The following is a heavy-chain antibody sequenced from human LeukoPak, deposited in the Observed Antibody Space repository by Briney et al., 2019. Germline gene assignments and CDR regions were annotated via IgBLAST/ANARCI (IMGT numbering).Heavy chain of an antibody. Sequence: QTGGSLRLSCAASGFTFSSYAMSWVRQAPGKGLEWVSVISGSGGNTYYADSVKGRFTISRDNSKNTLYLQLNSLRAEDTAVYYCSIAPEQYYGDPDAFDIWGQGTMVTVSS. J-gene: IGHJ3*02. CDR2: ISGSGGNT. CDR1: GFTFSSYA. CDR3: SIAPEQYYGDPDAFDI. D-gene: IGHD4-17*01. V-gene: IGHV3-23*01.